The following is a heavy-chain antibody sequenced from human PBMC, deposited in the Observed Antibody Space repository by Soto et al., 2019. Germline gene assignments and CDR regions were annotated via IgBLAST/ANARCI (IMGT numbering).Heavy chain of an antibody. D-gene: IGHD3-10*01. CDR2: IFYSGGT. CDR1: GGSISSSGHY. V-gene: IGHV4-39*01. CDR3: ARRSYGSGVDL. Sequence: QLQLQESCPVLVKPSEALSLTCTVSGGSISSSGHYWGWIRQTPGKGLEWIGNIFYSGGTHYNASFRSRVSISVDSSKNQLSLKVTSVTAADTAVYYCARRSYGSGVDLWGRGTLVTVSS. J-gene: IGHJ5*02.